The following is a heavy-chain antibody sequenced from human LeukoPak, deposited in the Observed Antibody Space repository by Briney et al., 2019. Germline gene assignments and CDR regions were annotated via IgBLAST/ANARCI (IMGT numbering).Heavy chain of an antibody. D-gene: IGHD2-2*01. J-gene: IGHJ4*02. V-gene: IGHV1-18*04. Sequence: ASVKVSCTASGYTFTSYGISWVRQAPGRGLEWMWWISAYNGNTNYAQKLQRRVTMTTDTSTSTAYMERRSLRSDDTAVDYCARDEGIGRGIVVVPAANIDYWGQGTLVTVSS. CDR1: GYTFTSYG. CDR3: ARDEGIGRGIVVVPAANIDY. CDR2: ISAYNGNT.